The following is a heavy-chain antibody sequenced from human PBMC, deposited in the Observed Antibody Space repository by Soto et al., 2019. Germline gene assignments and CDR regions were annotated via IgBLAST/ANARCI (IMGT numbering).Heavy chain of an antibody. CDR3: AKDVGCTTTVCQKYYFDY. CDR1: GGSISSGGYS. D-gene: IGHD2-2*01. J-gene: IGHJ4*02. V-gene: IGHV4-30-2*01. Sequence: PSETLSLTCAVSGGSISSGGYSWSWIRQPPGKGLGRIGYIYHSGSTYYNPSLKSRVTISVDRSKNQFSLKLSSVTAEDTAVYYCAKDVGCTTTVCQKYYFDYWGQGALVTV. CDR2: IYHSGST.